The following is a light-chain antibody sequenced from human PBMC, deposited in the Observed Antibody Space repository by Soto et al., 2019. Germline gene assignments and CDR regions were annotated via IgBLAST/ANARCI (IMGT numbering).Light chain of an antibody. J-gene: IGKJ1*01. CDR2: KES. Sequence: DIQMTQSPSTLSGSVVDRVTITCRASQTISSWLAWYQQKPGKATKLLIYKESTLKSGVPSRFSGSGSGTEFTLTISSMQPDDFATYYCQHYNSYSEAFGQGTKVDI. CDR1: QTISSW. CDR3: QHYNSYSEA. V-gene: IGKV1-5*03.